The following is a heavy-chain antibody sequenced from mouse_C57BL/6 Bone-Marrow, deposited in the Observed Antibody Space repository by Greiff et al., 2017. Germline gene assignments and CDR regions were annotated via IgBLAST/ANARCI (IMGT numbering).Heavy chain of an antibody. J-gene: IGHJ1*03. V-gene: IGHV14-4*01. D-gene: IGHD1-1*01. CDR1: GFNIKDDY. Sequence: EVKLMESGAELVRPGASVKLSCTASGFNIKDDYMHWVKQRPEQGLEWIGWIDPENGDTEYASKFQGKATITADTSSNTAYLQLSSLTSEDTAVYYCTGHYYGSSYWYFDVWGTGTTVTVSS. CDR3: TGHYYGSSYWYFDV. CDR2: IDPENGDT.